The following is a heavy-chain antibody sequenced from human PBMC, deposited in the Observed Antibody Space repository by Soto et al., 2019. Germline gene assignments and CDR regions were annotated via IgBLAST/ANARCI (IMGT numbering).Heavy chain of an antibody. Sequence: QVQLVQSGAELKKPGASVNISCTASGFTFTDNLINWVRQAPGQGLEWMGWINPDTGNTRYSETFQGRVTISRHSSASIAYLELSVLKNEDTALYFCARDIQSVGPRANDAFDVWGQGTMITVSS. CDR1: GFTFTDNL. D-gene: IGHD5-18*01. CDR2: INPDTGNT. CDR3: ARDIQSVGPRANDAFDV. J-gene: IGHJ3*01. V-gene: IGHV1-3*01.